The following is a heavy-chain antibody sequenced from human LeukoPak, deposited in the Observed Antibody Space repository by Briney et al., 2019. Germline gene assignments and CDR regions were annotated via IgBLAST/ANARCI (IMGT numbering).Heavy chain of an antibody. V-gene: IGHV3-48*01. J-gene: IGHJ6*03. CDR2: ISASGTF. CDR3: ATAPRGTSDYIDV. D-gene: IGHD1-26*01. CDR1: AFILSTYT. Sequence: GGSLRLSCAASAFILSTYTIKWVRQTPGKGLEWLSDISASGTFHYADSVKGRFSISRDNCRKSVSLQMNRLRVGDTGVYFCATAPRGTSDYIDVWGRGTTVSVSS.